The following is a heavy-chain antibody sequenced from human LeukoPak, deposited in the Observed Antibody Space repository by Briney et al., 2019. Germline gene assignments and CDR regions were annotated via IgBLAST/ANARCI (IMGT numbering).Heavy chain of an antibody. D-gene: IGHD1-26*01. Sequence: GGSLRPSCAASGFSFNTYSMNWVRQAPGKGLEWVSYITSSGSTISYADSVKGRFTISRDNAKNSLYLQMISLRDEDTAVYYCVRGRGGTLYFDYWGQGTLVTVSS. CDR2: ITSSGSTI. CDR3: VRGRGGTLYFDY. CDR1: GFSFNTYS. V-gene: IGHV3-48*02. J-gene: IGHJ4*02.